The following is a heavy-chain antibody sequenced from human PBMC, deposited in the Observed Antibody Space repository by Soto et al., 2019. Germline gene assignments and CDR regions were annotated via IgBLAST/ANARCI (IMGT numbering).Heavy chain of an antibody. CDR2: ISGSGGST. D-gene: IGHD3-10*01. CDR3: AKDLYGSGSYSTLTLDY. V-gene: IGHV3-23*01. Sequence: GGSLRLSCAASGFTFSSYAMSWVRQAPGKGLEWVSAISGSGGSTYYADSVKGRFTISRDNSKNTLYLQMNSLRAEDTAVYYCAKDLYGSGSYSTLTLDYWGQGTLVTVSS. J-gene: IGHJ4*02. CDR1: GFTFSSYA.